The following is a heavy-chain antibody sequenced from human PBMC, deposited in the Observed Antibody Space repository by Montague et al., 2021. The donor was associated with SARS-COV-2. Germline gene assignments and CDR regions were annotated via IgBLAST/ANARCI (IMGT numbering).Heavy chain of an antibody. Sequence: SETLSLTCTVSGGSISSPDYYWGWIRQPPGKGLEWIGEINHSGSSNYNPSLKNRVSISVDKSKNQISLKLTSVTAADTATYYCARGQVTIFAVLIMLPAAGAIDVWGQGTTVTVSS. V-gene: IGHV4-39*01. J-gene: IGHJ3*01. CDR3: ARGQVTIFAVLIMLPAAGAIDV. CDR2: INHSGSS. CDR1: GGSISSPDYY. D-gene: IGHD3-3*01.